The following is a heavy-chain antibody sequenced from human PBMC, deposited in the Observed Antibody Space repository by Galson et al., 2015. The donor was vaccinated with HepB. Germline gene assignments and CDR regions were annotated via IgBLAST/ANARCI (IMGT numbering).Heavy chain of an antibody. D-gene: IGHD2-2*01. Sequence: QSGAEVKAPGESLKISCKGSGYSFTTYWIGWVRQMPGKGLEWMGITNPGDSITRYGPSFQGRVTISADKSVNTVYLQWNSLRASDSAMYYCATHPGGAPADGYWGQGTLITVSS. CDR3: ATHPGGAPADGY. J-gene: IGHJ4*02. CDR2: TNPGDSIT. V-gene: IGHV5-51*03. CDR1: GYSFTTYW.